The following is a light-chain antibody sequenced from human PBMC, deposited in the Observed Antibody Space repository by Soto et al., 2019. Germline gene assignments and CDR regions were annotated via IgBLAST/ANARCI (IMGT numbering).Light chain of an antibody. V-gene: IGKV3-15*01. CDR2: GAS. J-gene: IGKJ1*01. Sequence: EIVMTQSPATLSVSPGERATLSCRASQSVSSNLAWYQQKPGQAPRLLIYGASTRATGIPARFSGSGSGTEFTLTVSSLQSEDFAVYHCQQYNNWPPWPFGQGTKVDIK. CDR1: QSVSSN. CDR3: QQYNNWPPWP.